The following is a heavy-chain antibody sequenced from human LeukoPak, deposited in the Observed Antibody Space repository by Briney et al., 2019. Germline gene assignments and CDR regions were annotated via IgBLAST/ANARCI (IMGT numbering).Heavy chain of an antibody. D-gene: IGHD2-8*01. CDR3: ARLMLAEYFQH. J-gene: IGHJ1*01. CDR1: GFTVSSNY. CDR2: IYSGGST. Sequence: SGGSLRLSCAASGFTVSSNYMSWVRQAPGKGLEWVSVIYSGGSTYYADSVKGRFTISRDNSKNTLYLQMNSLRAEDTAVYYCARLMLAEYFQHWGQGTLVTVSS. V-gene: IGHV3-53*01.